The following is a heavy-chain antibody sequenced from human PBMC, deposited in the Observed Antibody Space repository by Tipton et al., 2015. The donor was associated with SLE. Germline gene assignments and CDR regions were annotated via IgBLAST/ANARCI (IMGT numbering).Heavy chain of an antibody. V-gene: IGHV4-4*02. CDR3: ARVGITGTTWDWYFDL. Sequence: TLSLTCAVSGDSIISNNYWSWVRQPPGKGPEWIGEMWHIGTTNYNPSLSGRVTISIDKSKNQFSLKLSSVTAADTAVYYCARVGITGTTWDWYFDLWGRGTLVTVSS. D-gene: IGHD1-7*01. CDR2: MWHIGTT. J-gene: IGHJ2*01. CDR1: GDSIISNNY.